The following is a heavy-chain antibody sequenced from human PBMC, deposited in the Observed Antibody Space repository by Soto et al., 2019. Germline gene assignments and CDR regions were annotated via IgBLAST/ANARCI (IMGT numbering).Heavy chain of an antibody. V-gene: IGHV3-23*01. CDR3: AKAIAAAEGNYYGMDV. Sequence: GSLRLSCAASGFTFSSYAMSWVRQAPGKGLEWVSAISGSGGSTYYADSVKGRFTISRDNSKNTLYLQMNSLRAEDTAVYYCAKAIAAAEGNYYGMDVWGQGTTVTVS. J-gene: IGHJ6*02. D-gene: IGHD6-13*01. CDR1: GFTFSSYA. CDR2: ISGSGGST.